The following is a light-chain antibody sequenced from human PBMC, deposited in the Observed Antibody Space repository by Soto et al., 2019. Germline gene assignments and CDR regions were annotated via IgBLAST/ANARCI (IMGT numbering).Light chain of an antibody. CDR2: GAS. J-gene: IGKJ1*01. Sequence: EIVMTQPPATLSVSPGERATLSCRASQSVSSNLAWYQQKPGQAPRLLIYGASTRATGIPARFSGSRSGTEFTLTISSLQSEDFAVYYCQQYNNWLRTFGQGTKV. CDR3: QQYNNWLRT. V-gene: IGKV3-15*01. CDR1: QSVSSN.